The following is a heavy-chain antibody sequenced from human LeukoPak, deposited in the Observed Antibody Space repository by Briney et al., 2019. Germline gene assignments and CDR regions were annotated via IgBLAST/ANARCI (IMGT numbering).Heavy chain of an antibody. V-gene: IGHV4-4*07. CDR3: ARTADYGSGSYWFDP. Sequence: PSQTLSLTCTVSGGSISSYYWSWIRQPAGEGLEWIGRVYTSGSTNYNPSLKSRVTMSVDTSKNQFSLKLSSVTAADTAVYYCARTADYGSGSYWFDPWGQGTLVTVSS. J-gene: IGHJ5*02. CDR1: GGSISSYY. D-gene: IGHD3-10*01. CDR2: VYTSGST.